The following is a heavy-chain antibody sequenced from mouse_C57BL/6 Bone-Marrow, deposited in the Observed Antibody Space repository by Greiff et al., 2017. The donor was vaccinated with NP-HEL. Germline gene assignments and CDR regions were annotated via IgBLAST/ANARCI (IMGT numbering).Heavy chain of an antibody. CDR2: ISNGGGST. J-gene: IGHJ3*01. D-gene: IGHD1-1*01. V-gene: IGHV5-12*01. Sequence: EVQGVESGGGLVQPGGSLKLSCAASGFTFSDYYMYWVRQTPEKRLEWVAYISNGGGSTYYPDTVKGRFTISRDNATNTLYLQLSRLKSEDTAMYYCARPDYGPWFAYWGQGTLVTVSA. CDR3: ARPDYGPWFAY. CDR1: GFTFSDYY.